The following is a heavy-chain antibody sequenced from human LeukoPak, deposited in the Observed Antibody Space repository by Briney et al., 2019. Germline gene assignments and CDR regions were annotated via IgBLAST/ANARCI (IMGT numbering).Heavy chain of an antibody. J-gene: IGHJ4*02. V-gene: IGHV3-30*02. CDR1: GFTFSSYE. CDR2: IRYDGSNK. CDR3: AKDQLGYCSSTSCYGNYFDY. D-gene: IGHD2-2*01. Sequence: GGSLRLSCAASGFTFSSYEMNWVRQAPGKGLEWVAFIRYDGSNKYYTDSVKGRFTISRDNSKNMLYLQMNSLRAEDTAVYYCAKDQLGYCSSTSCYGNYFDYWGQGTLVTVSS.